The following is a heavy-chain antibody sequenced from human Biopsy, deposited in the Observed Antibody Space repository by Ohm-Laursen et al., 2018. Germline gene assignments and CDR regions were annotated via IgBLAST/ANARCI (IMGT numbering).Heavy chain of an antibody. V-gene: IGHV1-18*01. CDR3: ARGGSGSGYYGMDV. D-gene: IGHD3-10*01. J-gene: IGHJ6*02. CDR2: ISAYNSNNT. Sequence: ASVKVSCKASGYTFGNFGVSWVRQAPGQGLEWMGWISAYNSNNTNYAQNFQDRVTMTADTSTQVAYMELRSLRSDDTAIYYCARGGSGSGYYGMDVWGQGATVSVSS. CDR1: GYTFGNFG.